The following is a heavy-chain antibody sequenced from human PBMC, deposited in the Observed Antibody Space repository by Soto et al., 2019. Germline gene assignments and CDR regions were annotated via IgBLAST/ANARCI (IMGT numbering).Heavy chain of an antibody. J-gene: IGHJ4*02. CDR2: ISYDGSNK. CDR1: GFTFSSYG. CDR3: AKDWGVAVYSSGWYDY. D-gene: IGHD6-19*01. V-gene: IGHV3-30*18. Sequence: GGSLRLSCAASGFTFSSYGMHWVRQAPGKGLEWVAVISYDGSNKYYADSVKGRFTISRDNSKNTLYLQMNSLRAEDTALYYCAKDWGVAVYSSGWYDYWGQGTLVTVSS.